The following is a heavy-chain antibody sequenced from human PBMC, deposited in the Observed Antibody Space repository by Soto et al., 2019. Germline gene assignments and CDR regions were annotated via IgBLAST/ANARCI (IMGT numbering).Heavy chain of an antibody. J-gene: IGHJ4*02. CDR2: ISGSGTNT. Sequence: EVRLLESGGGLIQPGGSLRLSCAASGFTFSSYVMSWVRQAPGTGLEWVSGISGSGTNTYYADSVKGRFTISRDNSKNTLYLQMTSLGTEDTAEYYCAKDNSPYSGYNSFDYWGEGTLVTVSS. V-gene: IGHV3-23*01. CDR3: AKDNSPYSGYNSFDY. D-gene: IGHD5-12*01. CDR1: GFTFSSYV.